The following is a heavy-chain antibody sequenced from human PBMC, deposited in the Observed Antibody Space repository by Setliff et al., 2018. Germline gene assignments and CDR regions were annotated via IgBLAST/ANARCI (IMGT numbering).Heavy chain of an antibody. V-gene: IGHV4-39*01. Sequence: KTSETLSLTCTVSGGSISTSSYWGWIRQPPGKGLEWIGSIYYSGTTYYNPSLKSRVTISVDTSKNQFSLKLSSVTAADTAVYYCARRGYYYGWGDSNAFDIWGQGTMVTV. CDR2: IYYSGTT. CDR1: GGSISTSSY. D-gene: IGHD3-10*01. CDR3: ARRGYYYGWGDSNAFDI. J-gene: IGHJ3*02.